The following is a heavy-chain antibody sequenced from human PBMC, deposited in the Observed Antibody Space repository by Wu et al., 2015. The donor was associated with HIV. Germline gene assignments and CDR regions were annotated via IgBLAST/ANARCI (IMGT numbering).Heavy chain of an antibody. V-gene: IGHV1-69*05. J-gene: IGHJ6*02. CDR3: VRDQQWPPEYYHYYGMDV. Sequence: QVQLVQFGGEVKKPGSTVKVTCKASGDGFSSYAVSWVRQAPGQGLEWMGGINPLFGTTKHAQRFQDRVTFTTDESKSTVHMELSSLRSEDTAVYYCVRDQQWPPEYYHYYGMDVWGQGTTITVSS. CDR1: GDGFSSYA. D-gene: IGHD6-19*01. CDR2: INPLFGTT.